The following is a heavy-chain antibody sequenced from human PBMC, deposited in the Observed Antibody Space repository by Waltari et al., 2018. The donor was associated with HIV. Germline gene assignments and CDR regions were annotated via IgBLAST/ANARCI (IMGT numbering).Heavy chain of an antibody. V-gene: IGHV1-24*01. CDR3: ATDFSGMVRAYSYYSLDV. J-gene: IGHJ6*02. CDR1: GDTPRHLS. D-gene: IGHD3-10*01. CDR2: FDPEDDET. Sequence: QVQLVQSGAEVKKPGASVKVSCKVSGDTPRHLSMPWVRQVPGKGLEWMGNFDPEDDETIYAQKFQGRVTMTEDTSSDTAYMELSSLTSGDTAVYYCATDFSGMVRAYSYYSLDVWGQGTTVTVSS.